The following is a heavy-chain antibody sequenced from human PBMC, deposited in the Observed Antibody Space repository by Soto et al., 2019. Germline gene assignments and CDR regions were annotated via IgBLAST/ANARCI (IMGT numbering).Heavy chain of an antibody. D-gene: IGHD1-26*01. CDR1: FTFSMYS. V-gene: IGHV3-21*01. CDR2: ISSGGSDI. J-gene: IGHJ5*02. Sequence: VQVVESGGGLVQPGGSLRLSCSFTFSMYSMNWVRQAPGKGLEWVASISSGGSDIKYADSVKGRFTISRDNAKNSVSLQMNSLRVDDTAVYFCTRDQGGSYDSWFDPWGQGTLVTVSS. CDR3: TRDQGGSYDSWFDP.